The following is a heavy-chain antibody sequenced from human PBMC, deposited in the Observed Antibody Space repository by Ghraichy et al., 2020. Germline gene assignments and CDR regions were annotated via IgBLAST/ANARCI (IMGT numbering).Heavy chain of an antibody. CDR1: GFTFSDYT. CDR3: AKADCSSDQCYPKPH. D-gene: IGHD2-2*01. J-gene: IGHJ4*02. CDR2: ISDSGLI. V-gene: IGHV3-23*01. Sequence: GGSLRLSCAASGFTFSDYTMSWVRQAPGKGLEWVSLISDSGLIKSADYVKDRFTISRDNSKNTVSLQMNRLRAGDSAVYYCAKADCSSDQCYPKPHWRQGTLVAVSS.